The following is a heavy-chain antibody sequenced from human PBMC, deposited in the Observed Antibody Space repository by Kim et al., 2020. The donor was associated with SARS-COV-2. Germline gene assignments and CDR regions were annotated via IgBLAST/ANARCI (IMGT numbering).Heavy chain of an antibody. Sequence: GGSLRLSCAASGFTFSSYSMNWVRQAPGKGLEWVSSISSSSSYIYYADSVKGRFTISRDNAKNSLYLQMNSPRAEDTAVYYCARVIPRGIAAAGDFDYWGQGTQVTVSS. CDR2: ISSSSSYI. D-gene: IGHD6-13*01. CDR3: ARVIPRGIAAAGDFDY. J-gene: IGHJ4*02. CDR1: GFTFSSYS. V-gene: IGHV3-21*01.